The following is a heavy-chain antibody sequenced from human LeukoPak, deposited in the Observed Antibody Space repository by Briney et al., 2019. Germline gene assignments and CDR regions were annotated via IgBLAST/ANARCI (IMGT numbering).Heavy chain of an antibody. J-gene: IGHJ4*02. CDR1: GYTFTSYY. D-gene: IGHD6-13*01. CDR2: INPSGGST. CDR3: ARSSSQTNFDY. Sequence: ASVKVSCKASGYTFTSYYMHWVRQAPGQGLEWMGIINPSGGSTSYAQKFQGRVTMTRDTSISTAYMELSRLRSDDTAVYYCARSSSQTNFDYWGQGTLVTVSS. V-gene: IGHV1-46*01.